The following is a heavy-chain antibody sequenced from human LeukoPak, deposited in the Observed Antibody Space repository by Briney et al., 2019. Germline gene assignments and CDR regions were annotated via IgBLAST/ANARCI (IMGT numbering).Heavy chain of an antibody. CDR1: GGSISSSSYY. Sequence: SETLSLTCTVSGGSISSSSYYWGWIRQPPGKGLEWIGSIYYSGSTYYNPSLKSRVTISVDTSKNQSSLKLSSVTAADTAVYYCARGYYYDSSGYYYWGTRKGARFDYWGQGTLVTVSS. CDR2: IYYSGST. CDR3: ARGYYYDSSGYYYWGTRKGARFDY. V-gene: IGHV4-39*01. D-gene: IGHD3-22*01. J-gene: IGHJ4*02.